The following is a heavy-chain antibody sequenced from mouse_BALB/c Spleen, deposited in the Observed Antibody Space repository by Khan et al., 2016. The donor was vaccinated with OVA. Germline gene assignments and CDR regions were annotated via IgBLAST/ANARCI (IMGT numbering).Heavy chain of an antibody. CDR1: GFTLSSFG. D-gene: IGHD2-1*01. CDR3: ARSGGNCDWYFEV. J-gene: IGHJ1*01. CDR2: ISSGSSTI. V-gene: IGHV5-17*02. Sequence: EVELVESGGGLVQPGGSRKLSCVASGFTLSSFGMHWVRQAPMTGLEWVAYISSGSSTIYYVDTVKGRFTISRDNTTNTLFLQMTSLRYEDTAMYYCARSGGNCDWYFEVWGAGTSVTVSS.